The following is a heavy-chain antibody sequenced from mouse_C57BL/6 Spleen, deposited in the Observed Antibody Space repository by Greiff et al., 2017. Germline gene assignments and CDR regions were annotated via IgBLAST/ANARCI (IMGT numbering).Heavy chain of an antibody. CDR3: ARDTSDGYYSYYAMDY. V-gene: IGHV3-6*01. CDR1: GYSITSGYY. D-gene: IGHD2-3*01. Sequence: ESGPGLVKPSQSLSLTCSVTGYSITSGYYWNWIRQFPGNKLEWMGYISYDGSNNYNPSLKNRISITRDTSKNQFFLKLNSVTTEDTATYYCARDTSDGYYSYYAMDYWGQGTSVTVSS. CDR2: ISYDGSN. J-gene: IGHJ4*01.